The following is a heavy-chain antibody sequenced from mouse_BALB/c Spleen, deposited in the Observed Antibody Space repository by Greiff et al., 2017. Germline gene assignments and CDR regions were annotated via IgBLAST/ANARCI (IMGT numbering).Heavy chain of an antibody. Sequence: QVQLQQPGAELVKPGTSVKLSCKASGYNFTSYWINWVKLRPGQGLEWIGDIYPGSGSTNYNEKFKSKATLTVDTSSSTAYMQLSSLASEDSALYYCARDGYDYWGQGTTRTVSS. D-gene: IGHD2-3*01. CDR3: ARDGYDY. CDR1: GYNFTSYW. CDR2: IYPGSGST. V-gene: IGHV1-55*01. J-gene: IGHJ2*01.